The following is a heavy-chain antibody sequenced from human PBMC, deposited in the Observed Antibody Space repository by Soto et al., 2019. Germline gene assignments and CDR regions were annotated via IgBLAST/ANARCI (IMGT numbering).Heavy chain of an antibody. CDR2: ISYDGSNK. CDR1: GFTFSSYA. J-gene: IGHJ4*02. V-gene: IGHV3-30-3*01. D-gene: IGHD6-19*01. Sequence: GGSLRLSCAASGFTFSSYAMHWVRQAPGKGLEWVAVISYDGSNKYYADSVKGRFTISRDNSKSTPYLQMSSLRAEDTAVYYCARHPGYSSGWWFLDYWGQGTLVTVSS. CDR3: ARHPGYSSGWWFLDY.